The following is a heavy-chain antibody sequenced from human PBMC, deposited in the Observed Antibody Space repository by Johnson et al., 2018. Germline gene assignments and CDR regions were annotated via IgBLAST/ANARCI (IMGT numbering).Heavy chain of an antibody. J-gene: IGHJ3*02. CDR2: INPSGGST. V-gene: IGHV1-46*01. D-gene: IGHD3-22*01. CDR3: ARDRQLKGIVVVITTSDAFDI. CDR1: GYTFTSYY. Sequence: QVQLVESGAEVKKPGASVKVSCKASGYTFTSYYMHWVRQAPGQGLEWMGIINPSGGSTTYAQKFQGRVTMTRDTSTRTVYMELSSLRSDDTAVEYCARDRQLKGIVVVITTSDAFDIWGQGTMVTVSS.